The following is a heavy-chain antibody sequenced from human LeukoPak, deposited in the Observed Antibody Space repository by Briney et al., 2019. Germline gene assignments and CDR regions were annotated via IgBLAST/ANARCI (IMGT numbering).Heavy chain of an antibody. J-gene: IGHJ4*02. CDR2: ITPSGSTI. CDR1: GFTFSDYY. V-gene: IGHV3-11*04. CDR3: ARGYYPTYYDFWSGYYWDY. Sequence: GGSLGLSCAASGFTFSDYYMNWIRQAPGKGLEWVSYITPSGSTIYYADSVKGRFTISRDNAKNSLYLQMNSLRAEDTAVYYCARGYYPTYYDFWSGYYWDYWGQGTLVTVSS. D-gene: IGHD3-3*01.